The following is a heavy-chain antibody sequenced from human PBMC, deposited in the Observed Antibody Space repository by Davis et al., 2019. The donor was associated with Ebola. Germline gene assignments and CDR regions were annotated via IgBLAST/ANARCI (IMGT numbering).Heavy chain of an antibody. CDR3: ARDQGPAAMWPFYYYYGMDV. D-gene: IGHD2-2*01. CDR1: GGTFSSYA. Sequence: ASVKVSCKASGGTFSSYAISWVRQAPGQGLEWMGWINPNSGGTNYAQKFQGWVTMTRDTSISTAYMELSRLRSDDTAVYYCARDQGPAAMWPFYYYYGMDVWGQGTTVTVSS. CDR2: INPNSGGT. V-gene: IGHV1-2*04. J-gene: IGHJ6*02.